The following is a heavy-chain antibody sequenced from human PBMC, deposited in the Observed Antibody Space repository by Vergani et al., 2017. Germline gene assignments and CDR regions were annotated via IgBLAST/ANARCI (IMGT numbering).Heavy chain of an antibody. J-gene: IGHJ3*01. D-gene: IGHD6-6*01. CDR3: GRPYSSSWLPFDF. CDR2: ISSSSSYI. V-gene: IGHV3-21*01. Sequence: EVQLVESGGGLVKPGGSLRLSCAASGFTFSSYSMNWVRQAPGKGLEWVSSISSSSSYIYYADSVKGRFTISRDNAKNELYLQMNSLRAEDTAVYYCGRPYSSSWLPFDFWGQGTMVTVSS. CDR1: GFTFSSYS.